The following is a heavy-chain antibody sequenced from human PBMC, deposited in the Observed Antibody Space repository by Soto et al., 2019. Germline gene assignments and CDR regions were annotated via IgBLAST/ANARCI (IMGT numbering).Heavy chain of an antibody. V-gene: IGHV3-48*02. CDR3: AVLPYYDYVWGSYSIGYYYYGMDV. J-gene: IGHJ6*02. CDR1: GFTFSSYS. CDR2: ISSSSSTI. D-gene: IGHD3-16*01. Sequence: GGSLRLSCAASGFTFSSYSMNWVRQAPGKGLEWVSYISSSSSTIYYADSVKGRFTISRDNAKNSLYLQMNSLRDEDKAGYYCAVLPYYDYVWGSYSIGYYYYGMDVWGQGTTVTVSS.